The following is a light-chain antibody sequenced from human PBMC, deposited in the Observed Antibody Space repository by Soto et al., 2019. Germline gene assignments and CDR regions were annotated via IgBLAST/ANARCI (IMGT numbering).Light chain of an antibody. CDR2: DTS. CDR1: QDIRHD. Sequence: DIQMTQSPSSLSASVGDRVTITCRASQDIRHDLGWYQQKPGKAPKRLIYDTSSLHSGVPSRFSGSGSGTEFTLTISSLQPEDFAIYYCLQHNSYPRTFGQGTKVEIK. CDR3: LQHNSYPRT. V-gene: IGKV1-17*01. J-gene: IGKJ1*01.